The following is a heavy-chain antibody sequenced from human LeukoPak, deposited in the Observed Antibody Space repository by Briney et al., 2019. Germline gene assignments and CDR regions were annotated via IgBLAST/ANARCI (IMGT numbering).Heavy chain of an antibody. Sequence: PSETLSLTCTVSGGSISSYYWSWIRQPPGKGLEWIGYIYYSGSTNYDPSLKSRVTISVDTSKNQFSLTLSSVTAADTAVYYCARETVGATPLWGQGTLVTVSS. CDR1: GGSISSYY. D-gene: IGHD1-26*01. CDR3: ARETVGATPL. V-gene: IGHV4-59*01. CDR2: IYYSGST. J-gene: IGHJ4*02.